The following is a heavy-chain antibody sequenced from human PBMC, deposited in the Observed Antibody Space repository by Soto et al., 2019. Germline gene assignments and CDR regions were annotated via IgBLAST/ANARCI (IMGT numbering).Heavy chain of an antibody. CDR3: ARDVPLNYYDGTFSYYAMDV. D-gene: IGHD3-16*01. CDR1: GGTFSSHA. V-gene: IGHV1-69*13. J-gene: IGHJ6*02. Sequence: SVKVSCKASGGTFSSHAISWVRQAPGQGLEWMGGIIPFFKATNYAQKFQGRVTITADDSTSTAYMGLYSLRSEDTAVYYCARDVPLNYYDGTFSYYAMDVWGQGTTVTVSS. CDR2: IIPFFKAT.